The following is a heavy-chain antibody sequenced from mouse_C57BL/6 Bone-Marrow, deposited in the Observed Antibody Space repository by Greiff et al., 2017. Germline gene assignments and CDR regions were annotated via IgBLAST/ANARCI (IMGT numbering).Heavy chain of an antibody. D-gene: IGHD1-1*01. J-gene: IGHJ4*01. CDR3: ARETTVVAQMDY. Sequence: EVMLVESGGDLVKPGGSLKLSCAASGFTFRSYGMSWVRQTPDKRLEWVATISSGGSYTYYPDSVKGRFTISRDNAKNTLYLQMSSLKSEDTAMYYCARETTVVAQMDYWGQGTSVTVSS. CDR2: ISSGGSYT. CDR1: GFTFRSYG. V-gene: IGHV5-6*01.